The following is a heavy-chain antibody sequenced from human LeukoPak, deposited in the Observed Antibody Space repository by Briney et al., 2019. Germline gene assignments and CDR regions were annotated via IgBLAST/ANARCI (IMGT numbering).Heavy chain of an antibody. CDR3: ARVGAKGGGSDY. V-gene: IGHV1-3*01. Sequence: EASVKVSCKASGYTFTSYAMHWVRQAPGQRLEWMGWINAGNGNTKYSQKFQGRVTITRDTSASTAYMELSSLRSEDTAVYYCARVGAKGGGSDYWGQGTLVTVSS. J-gene: IGHJ4*02. D-gene: IGHD3-10*01. CDR2: INAGNGNT. CDR1: GYTFTSYA.